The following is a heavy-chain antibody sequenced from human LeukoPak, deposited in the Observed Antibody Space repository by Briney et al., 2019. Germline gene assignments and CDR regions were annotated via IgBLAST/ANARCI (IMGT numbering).Heavy chain of an antibody. CDR1: GGSFSGYY. CDR2: INHSGST. Sequence: PSETLSLTCAVYGGSFSGYYWSWIRQPPGKVLDWIGEINHSGSTNYNPSLKSRFTISVDTSKNQFSLKLSSVTAADTAVYYCARGGGIVVVPAAMGYAFDIWGQGTMVTVSS. D-gene: IGHD2-2*01. CDR3: ARGGGIVVVPAAMGYAFDI. J-gene: IGHJ3*02. V-gene: IGHV4-34*01.